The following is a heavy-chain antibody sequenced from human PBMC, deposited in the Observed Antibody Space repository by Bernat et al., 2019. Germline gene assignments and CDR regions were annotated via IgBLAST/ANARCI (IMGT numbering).Heavy chain of an antibody. CDR2: IYHSGNT. V-gene: IGHV4-38-2*02. Sequence: QVQLQESGPGLVKPSETLSLTCGVTGYSISSGHYWGWVRQPPGKGLEWIGSIYHSGNTYYNPSLKSRVTISIDTSKNRFSLKLTSVTAADTAVYYCARDLRGSYRSEFDYWGQGTLVTVSS. CDR3: ARDLRGSYRSEFDY. D-gene: IGHD3-16*02. CDR1: GYSISSGHY. J-gene: IGHJ4*02.